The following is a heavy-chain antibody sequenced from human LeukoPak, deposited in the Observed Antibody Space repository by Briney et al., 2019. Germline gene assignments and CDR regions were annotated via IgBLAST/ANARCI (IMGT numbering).Heavy chain of an antibody. J-gene: IGHJ5*02. CDR2: INHSGST. CDR3: ARRLCSSTSCYRRGWFDP. D-gene: IGHD2-2*01. V-gene: IGHV4-34*01. Sequence: SETLSLTCAVYGGSFSGYYWSWIRQPPGKGLEWIGEINHSGSTNYNPSLKSRVTISVDTSKNQFSLKLSSVTAADTAVYYCARRLCSSTSCYRRGWFDPWGQGTLVTVSS. CDR1: GGSFSGYY.